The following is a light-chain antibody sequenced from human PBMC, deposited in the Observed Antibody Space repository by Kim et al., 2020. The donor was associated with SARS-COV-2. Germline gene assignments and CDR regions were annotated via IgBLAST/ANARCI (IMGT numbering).Light chain of an antibody. CDR1: SLRSYY. V-gene: IGLV3-19*01. CDR3: NSRDSSGNHLV. CDR2: GKN. J-gene: IGLJ2*01. Sequence: SSELTQDPAVSVALGQTVRITCQGDSLRSYYASCYQQKPGQAPVLVIYGKNNRPSGIPDRFSGSISGNTASLTITGAQAEDEADYYCNSRDSSGNHLVFGGGTQLTVL.